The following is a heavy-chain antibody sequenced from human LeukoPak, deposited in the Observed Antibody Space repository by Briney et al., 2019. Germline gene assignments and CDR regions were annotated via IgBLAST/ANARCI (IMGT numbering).Heavy chain of an antibody. Sequence: SETLSLTCIVSGGSISSGDYYWSWIRQPPGKGLEWIGYIYYSGSTYYNPSLKSRVTISVDTSKNQFSLKLSSVTAADTAVYYCARGGIVATRITTWFDPWGQGTLVTVSS. V-gene: IGHV4-30-4*01. CDR2: IYYSGST. D-gene: IGHD5-12*01. CDR1: GGSISSGDYY. J-gene: IGHJ5*02. CDR3: ARGGIVATRITTWFDP.